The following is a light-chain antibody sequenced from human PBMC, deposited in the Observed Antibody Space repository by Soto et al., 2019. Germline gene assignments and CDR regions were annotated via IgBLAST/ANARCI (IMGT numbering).Light chain of an antibody. CDR3: SSYTSSSTYV. CDR2: DVR. Sequence: QSVLTQPASVSGSPGQSITISCTGTSSDVGGYNFVSWYQQHPGKAPKLMIFDVRDRPPGVSNRFSGSKSGNTASLTISGLQAEDEADYYCSSYTSSSTYVFGAGTKVTVL. CDR1: SSDVGGYNF. V-gene: IGLV2-14*01. J-gene: IGLJ1*01.